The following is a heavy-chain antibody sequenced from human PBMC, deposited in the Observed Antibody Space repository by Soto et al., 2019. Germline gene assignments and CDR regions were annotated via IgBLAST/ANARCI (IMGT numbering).Heavy chain of an antibody. Sequence: QVPLVQSGAEVKKPGASVKVSCKASGYTFTSYGINWVRQAPGQGLEWMGWISAYNGNTNYAQKLQGRLTMTTDTSTTTAYMELRSLSSDDTAVYYCARSDFPYWYFDLWGRGTLVTVSS. CDR2: ISAYNGNT. V-gene: IGHV1-18*01. CDR3: ARSDFPYWYFDL. CDR1: GYTFTSYG. J-gene: IGHJ2*01.